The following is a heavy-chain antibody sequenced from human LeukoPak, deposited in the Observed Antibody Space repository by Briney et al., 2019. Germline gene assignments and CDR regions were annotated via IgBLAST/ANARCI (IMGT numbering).Heavy chain of an antibody. CDR3: ARSPSSWELYYFDY. Sequence: GGSLRLSCAASGSTFSSYAMHWVRQAPGKGLEWVAVISYDGSNKYYADSVKGRFTISRDNSKNTLYLQMNSLRAEDTAVYYCARSPSSWELYYFDYWGQGTLVTVSS. CDR1: GSTFSSYA. D-gene: IGHD6-13*01. V-gene: IGHV3-30-3*01. J-gene: IGHJ4*02. CDR2: ISYDGSNK.